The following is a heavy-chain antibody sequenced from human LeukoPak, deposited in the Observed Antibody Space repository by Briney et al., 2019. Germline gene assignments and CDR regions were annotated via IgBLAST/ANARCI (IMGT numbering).Heavy chain of an antibody. D-gene: IGHD3-10*01. V-gene: IGHV4-34*01. J-gene: IGHJ4*02. CDR2: INHSGST. CDR1: GGSFSGYY. CDR3: AIPNTIGSQKTLDY. Sequence: SETLSLTCAVYGGSFSGYYWSWIRQPPGKGLEWIGEINHSGSTNYNPSLKSRVTISVDTSKNQFSLKLSSVTAADTAVYYCAIPNTIGSQKTLDYWGQGTLVTVPS.